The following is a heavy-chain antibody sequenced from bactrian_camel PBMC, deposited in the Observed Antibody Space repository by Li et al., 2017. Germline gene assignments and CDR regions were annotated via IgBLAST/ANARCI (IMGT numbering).Heavy chain of an antibody. D-gene: IGHD5*01. CDR1: GFTFSSYW. CDR2: VASNGGST. CDR3: ATAQGYIDPWFPRANYNY. Sequence: QVQLVESGGGLVQPGGSLRLSCAASGFTFSSYWMYWVRQAPGKGLEWVSGVASNGGSTEYADSIVGRFTISQDHPKNTVYLQMNNLKPEDTAMYCCATAQGYIDPWFPRANYNYWGQGTQVTVS. J-gene: IGHJ4*01. V-gene: IGHV3S1*01.